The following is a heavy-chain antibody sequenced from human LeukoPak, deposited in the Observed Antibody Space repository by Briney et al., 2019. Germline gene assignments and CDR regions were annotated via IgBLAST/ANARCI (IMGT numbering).Heavy chain of an antibody. CDR3: ARDLDSSSWYYFDY. D-gene: IGHD6-13*01. Sequence: ASVKVSCKASGYTFTGYYMHWVRQAPGQGREWMGRINPNSGGTNYAQKFQGRVTMTRDKSISTAYMELSRLRSDDTAVYYCARDLDSSSWYYFDYWGQGTLSPSPQ. CDR1: GYTFTGYY. J-gene: IGHJ4*02. V-gene: IGHV1-2*06. CDR2: INPNSGGT.